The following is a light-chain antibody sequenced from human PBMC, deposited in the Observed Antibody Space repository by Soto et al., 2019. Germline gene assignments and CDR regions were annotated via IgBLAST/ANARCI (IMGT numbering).Light chain of an antibody. CDR3: QQYSNSPFT. CDR1: QSVSSSY. V-gene: IGKV3-20*01. Sequence: EIVLTQSRGTLSLSPGEGASLSYRASQSVSSSYLAWYQQKPGQAPRLLIYGASNRATGIPDRFSGSGSGTDFTLTISRLEPEDFAVYYCQQYSNSPFTFGPGTKVAIK. J-gene: IGKJ3*01. CDR2: GAS.